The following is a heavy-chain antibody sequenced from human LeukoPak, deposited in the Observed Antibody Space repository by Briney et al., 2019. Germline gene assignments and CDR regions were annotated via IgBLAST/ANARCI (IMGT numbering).Heavy chain of an antibody. Sequence: GGSLRLSCAASGFTFSSYGMHWVRQAPGKGLEWVAFIRYDGSNKYYADSVKGRFTISRDNSKNTLYLQMNSLRAEDTAVYYCAKDLVLADYVWGSYCSGPWYFDYWGQGTLVTVSS. CDR1: GFTFSSYG. V-gene: IGHV3-30*02. J-gene: IGHJ4*02. CDR2: IRYDGSNK. D-gene: IGHD3-16*02. CDR3: AKDLVLADYVWGSYCSGPWYFDY.